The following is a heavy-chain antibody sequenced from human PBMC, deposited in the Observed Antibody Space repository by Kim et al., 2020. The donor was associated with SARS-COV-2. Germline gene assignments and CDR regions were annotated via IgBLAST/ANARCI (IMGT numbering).Heavy chain of an antibody. CDR1: GFTFSSYA. V-gene: IGHV3-23*01. Sequence: GSLRLSCAASGFTFSSYAMSWVRQAPGKGLEWVSAISGSGGSTYYADSVKGRFTISRDNSKNTLYLQMNSLRAEDTAVYYCAKVNHYDSSGYPYPSYWYFDLWGRGTLVTVSS. D-gene: IGHD3-22*01. J-gene: IGHJ2*01. CDR2: ISGSGGST. CDR3: AKVNHYDSSGYPYPSYWYFDL.